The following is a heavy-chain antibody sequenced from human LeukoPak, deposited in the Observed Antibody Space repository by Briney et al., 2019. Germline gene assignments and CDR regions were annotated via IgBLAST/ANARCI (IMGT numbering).Heavy chain of an antibody. J-gene: IGHJ4*02. CDR2: IQYDGINK. Sequence: GGSLRLSCAASGFTFSSYGMHWVRQAPGKGLEWVTSIQYDGINKYFADSVKGRFTISRDNSRNTVSLQLNSLRAEDTAVYFCAKVGGVPTTDYWGQGTLVTVSS. D-gene: IGHD5-12*01. CDR3: AKVGGVPTTDY. V-gene: IGHV3-30*02. CDR1: GFTFSSYG.